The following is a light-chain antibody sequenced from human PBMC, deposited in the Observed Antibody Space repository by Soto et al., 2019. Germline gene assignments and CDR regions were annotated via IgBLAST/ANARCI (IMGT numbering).Light chain of an antibody. CDR1: SSNIGSNY. V-gene: IGLV1-47*01. CDR2: RNN. CDR3: AAWDDSLSGLWV. Sequence: QPVLTQPPSASGTPGQRVTISCSGSSSNIGSNYVSWYQQLPGTAPKLLIYRNNQRPSGVTDRFSGSKSGTSASLAISGLRSEDEADYYCAAWDDSLSGLWVFGGGTKLTVL. J-gene: IGLJ3*02.